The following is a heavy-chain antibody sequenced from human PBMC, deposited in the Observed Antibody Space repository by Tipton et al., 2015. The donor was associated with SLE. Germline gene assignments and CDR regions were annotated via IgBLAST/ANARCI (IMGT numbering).Heavy chain of an antibody. J-gene: IGHJ4*02. D-gene: IGHD3-3*01. CDR2: IYTSGST. V-gene: IGHV4-61*09. CDR1: GGSISSGSYY. CDR3: ARVKSIFGVVIIDY. Sequence: TLSLTCTVSGGSISSGSYYWSWIRHPAGKGLEWIGHIYTSGSTNYNPSLKSRVTTSVDTSKNQFSLKLSSVTAADTAVYYCARVKSIFGVVIIDYWGQGTLVTVSS.